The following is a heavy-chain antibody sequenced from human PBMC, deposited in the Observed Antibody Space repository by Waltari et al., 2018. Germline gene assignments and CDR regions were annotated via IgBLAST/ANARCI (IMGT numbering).Heavy chain of an antibody. V-gene: IGHV3-48*04. CDR2: ISSSSSTI. Sequence: EVQLVESGGGLVRRGGPLRLPGAAPGLTCGAYTLTWVRQAPGKGLEWVSYISSSSSTIYYADSVKGRFTISRDNAKNSLYLQMNSLRAEDTAVYYCARGPAWAADYWGQGTLVTVSS. CDR3: ARGPAWAADY. CDR1: GLTCGAYT. J-gene: IGHJ4*02. D-gene: IGHD6-13*01.